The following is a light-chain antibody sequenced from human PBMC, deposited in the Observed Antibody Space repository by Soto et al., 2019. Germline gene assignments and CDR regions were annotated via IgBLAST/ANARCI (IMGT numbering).Light chain of an antibody. CDR2: EGS. CDR1: SSDVGSYHL. Sequence: QSVLTQPASVSGSPGQSITISCTGTSSDVGSYHLVSWYQQHPGKAPKLIIYEGSKRPSGLSNRFSGSKSGNTASLTISGLQAEDESDYDCCSYAGSSTVVFGGGTKLTVL. V-gene: IGLV2-23*01. CDR3: CSYAGSSTVV. J-gene: IGLJ2*01.